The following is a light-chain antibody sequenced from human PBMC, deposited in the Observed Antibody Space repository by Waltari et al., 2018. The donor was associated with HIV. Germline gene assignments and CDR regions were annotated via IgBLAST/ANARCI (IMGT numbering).Light chain of an antibody. CDR1: TGTVTSGPS. V-gene: IGLV7-46*01. J-gene: IGLJ2*01. Sequence: QAVVTQEPSVTVSPGGTVTLTCGSSTGTVTSGPSPYWFQQKPGQAPTTLMYDTNNSHSSTPARFSGSLLGGKAALTLSSAQPEDEADYYCLLSYSDCTAPYVLFGGGTKLTVL. CDR2: DTN. CDR3: LLSYSDCTAPYVL.